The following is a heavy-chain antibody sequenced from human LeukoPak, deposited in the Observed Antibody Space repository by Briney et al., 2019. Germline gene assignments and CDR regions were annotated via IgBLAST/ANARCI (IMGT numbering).Heavy chain of an antibody. CDR1: GGSFSGYY. V-gene: IGHV4-59*08. J-gene: IGHJ4*02. Sequence: SETLSLTCAVYGGSFSGYYWSWIRQPPGKGLEWIGYIYYSGSTNYNPSLKSRVTISVDTSKNQFSLKLSSVTAADTAVYYCARLPSYYDILTGYGGFDYWGQGTLVTVSS. CDR3: ARLPSYYDILTGYGGFDY. CDR2: IYYSGST. D-gene: IGHD3-9*01.